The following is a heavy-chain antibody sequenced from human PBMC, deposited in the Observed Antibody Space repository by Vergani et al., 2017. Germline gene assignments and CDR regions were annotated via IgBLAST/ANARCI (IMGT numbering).Heavy chain of an antibody. CDR3: AKGCGSNSCSYGGGAFDV. CDR2: INNNGGST. V-gene: IGHV3-23*01. D-gene: IGHD2-2*01. J-gene: IGHJ3*01. Sequence: QLLESGGGLIQPGGSLRLSCAASGFTFNSYAMTWVRQAPGKGLEWVSGINNNGGSTYYADSVKGRFTISRDNSKNTLYLQRTDLRAEDTATYYCAKGCGSNSCSYGGGAFDVWGHGTMVTVSS. CDR1: GFTFNSYA.